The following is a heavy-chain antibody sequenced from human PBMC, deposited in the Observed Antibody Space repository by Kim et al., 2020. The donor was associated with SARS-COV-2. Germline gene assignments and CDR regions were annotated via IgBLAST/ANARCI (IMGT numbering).Heavy chain of an antibody. J-gene: IGHJ5*02. CDR2: ISYDGSSI. D-gene: IGHD2-15*01. CDR3: TKEGDDGGLDL. CDR1: GFLFSDYC. Sequence: GGSLRLSCEASGFLFSDYCMDWVRQAPGKGLEWVAVISYDGSSIYYGDSVKGRFTVSRDNSKNTLFLQMNSLRREDTAVYYCTKEGDDGGLDLWGQGTQVSVSS. V-gene: IGHV3-30*18.